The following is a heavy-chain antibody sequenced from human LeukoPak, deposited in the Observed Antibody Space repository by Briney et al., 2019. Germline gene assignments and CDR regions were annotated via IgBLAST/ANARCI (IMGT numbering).Heavy chain of an antibody. V-gene: IGHV3-48*03. CDR1: GFTFSSYE. D-gene: IGHD3-3*01. CDR3: AKGTFHDFWSGPSFDY. Sequence: GGSLRLSCAASGFTFSSYELNWVRQAPGKGLEWVSYISSSGSTIKYTDSVKGRFTISRDTSKSTLFLQMNSLRAEDTAVYYCAKGTFHDFWSGPSFDYWGQGTLVTVSS. CDR2: ISSSGSTI. J-gene: IGHJ4*02.